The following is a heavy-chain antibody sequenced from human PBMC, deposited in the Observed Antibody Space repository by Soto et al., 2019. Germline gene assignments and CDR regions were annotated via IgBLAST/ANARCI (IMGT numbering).Heavy chain of an antibody. CDR2: ISYDGSNK. Sequence: SMRLSRTSYGFTFSSDGMHWGRQAPGKRLERVAVISYDGSNKYYADSVKGRFTISRDNSKNTLYLQMNSLRAEDTAVYYCAKDSPHDEWLPPRGGYYYYYGMDVWGQGTTVTVSS. D-gene: IGHD3-3*01. V-gene: IGHV3-30*18. CDR3: AKDSPHDEWLPPRGGYYYYYGMDV. J-gene: IGHJ6*02. CDR1: GFTFSSDG.